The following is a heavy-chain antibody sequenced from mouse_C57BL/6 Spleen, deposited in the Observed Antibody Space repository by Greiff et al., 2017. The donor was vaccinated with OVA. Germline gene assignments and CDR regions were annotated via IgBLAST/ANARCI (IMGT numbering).Heavy chain of an antibody. CDR1: GYTFTSYG. CDR3: ARWRVYGSSYYAMDY. J-gene: IGHJ4*01. CDR2: IYPRSGNT. D-gene: IGHD1-1*01. V-gene: IGHV1-81*01. Sequence: QVQLKESGAELARPGASVKLSCKASGYTFTSYGISWVKQRTGQGLEWIGEIYPRSGNTYYNEKFKGKATLTADKSSSTAYMELRSLTSEDSAVYFCARWRVYGSSYYAMDYWGQGTSVTVSS.